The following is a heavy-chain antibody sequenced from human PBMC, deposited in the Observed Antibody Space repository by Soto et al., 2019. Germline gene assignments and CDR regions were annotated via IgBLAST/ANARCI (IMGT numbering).Heavy chain of an antibody. Sequence: SETLSLTCAVYGGSFSGYYWSWIRQPPGKGLEWIGEINHSGSTNYNPSLKSRVTISVDTSKNQFSLRLNSVTAADTAMYYCARFLVPASRHTDFDFWGQGTQVTVSS. CDR3: ARFLVPASRHTDFDF. CDR1: GGSFSGYY. CDR2: INHSGST. J-gene: IGHJ4*02. D-gene: IGHD2-21*02. V-gene: IGHV4-34*01.